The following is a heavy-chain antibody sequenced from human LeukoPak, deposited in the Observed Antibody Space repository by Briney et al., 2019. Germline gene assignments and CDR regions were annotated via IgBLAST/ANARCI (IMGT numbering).Heavy chain of an antibody. CDR2: ISWNSGSI. D-gene: IGHD3-3*01. CDR3: ARVRFLEWLLFDY. CDR1: GFTFDDYA. Sequence: PGGPLRLSCAASGFTFDDYAMHWVRQAPGKGLEWVSGISWNSGSIGYADSVKGRFTISRDNAKNSLYLQMNSLRAEDTAVYYCARVRFLEWLLFDYWGQGTLVTVSS. J-gene: IGHJ4*02. V-gene: IGHV3-9*01.